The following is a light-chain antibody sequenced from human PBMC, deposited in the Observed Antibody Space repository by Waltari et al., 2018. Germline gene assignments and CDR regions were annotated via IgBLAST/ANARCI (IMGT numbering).Light chain of an antibody. J-gene: IGKJ2*01. CDR3: QQRSKWPLT. CDR2: DAS. CDR1: QSINNY. Sequence: EIVLTQSPGTLPPSPGERATLSCRASQSINNYLAWYQQKPGQPPRLIIYDASNRATGIPARFSGGGSGTDFTLTISSLEPADFAVYYCQQRSKWPLTFGQGTKLEI. V-gene: IGKV3-11*01.